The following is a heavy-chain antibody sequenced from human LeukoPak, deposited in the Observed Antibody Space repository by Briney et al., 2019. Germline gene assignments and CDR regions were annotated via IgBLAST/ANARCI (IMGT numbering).Heavy chain of an antibody. CDR1: GYTFTSYD. D-gene: IGHD1-26*01. V-gene: IGHV1-8*01. J-gene: IGHJ4*02. Sequence: ASVKVSCKASGYTFTSYDINWVRQATGQGLEWMGWMNPNSGNTGYAQKFQGRVTMTRNTSISTAYKELSSLRSEDTAVYYCARRVGAKGRFDYWGQGTLVTVS. CDR2: MNPNSGNT. CDR3: ARRVGAKGRFDY.